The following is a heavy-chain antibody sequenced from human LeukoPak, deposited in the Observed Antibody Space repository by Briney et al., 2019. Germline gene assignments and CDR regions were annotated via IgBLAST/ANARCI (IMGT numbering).Heavy chain of an antibody. Sequence: ASVTLSCKASGYTFTGYYMNWVRQAPGQGLEWMGWINPNSGGTNYAQKFQGRFTMTRDTSISTAYMELSRLRSDDTAVYYCARISDYGPGGYWGQGTLVTVSS. V-gene: IGHV1-2*02. J-gene: IGHJ4*02. CDR2: INPNSGGT. CDR3: ARISDYGPGGY. D-gene: IGHD4-17*01. CDR1: GYTFTGYY.